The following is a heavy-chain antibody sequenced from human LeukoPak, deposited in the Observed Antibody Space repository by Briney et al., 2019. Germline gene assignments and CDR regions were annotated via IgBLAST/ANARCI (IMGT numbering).Heavy chain of an antibody. V-gene: IGHV3-11*01. CDR1: GFTFSSYA. CDR2: ISSSGSTI. D-gene: IGHD4-17*01. CDR3: ARFYTVTPFDY. J-gene: IGHJ4*02. Sequence: PGGSLRLSCAASGFTFSSYAMSWIRQAPGKGLEWVSYISSSGSTIYYADSVKGRFTISRDNAKNSLYLQMNSLRAEDTAVYYCARFYTVTPFDYWGQGTLVTVSS.